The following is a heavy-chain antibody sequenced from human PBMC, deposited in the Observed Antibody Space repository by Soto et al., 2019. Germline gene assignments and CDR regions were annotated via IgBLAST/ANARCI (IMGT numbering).Heavy chain of an antibody. CDR2: MNPNSGNT. D-gene: IGHD3-22*01. CDR1: GYTFTSYD. V-gene: IGHV1-8*01. Sequence: ASVKVSCKASGYTFTSYDINWVRQATGQGLEWMGWMNPNSGNTGYAQKFQGRVTMTRNTSISTAYLDLRSLRSDDTAVYYCARDYYDSSGEFLDYWGQGTLVTVSS. CDR3: ARDYYDSSGEFLDY. J-gene: IGHJ4*02.